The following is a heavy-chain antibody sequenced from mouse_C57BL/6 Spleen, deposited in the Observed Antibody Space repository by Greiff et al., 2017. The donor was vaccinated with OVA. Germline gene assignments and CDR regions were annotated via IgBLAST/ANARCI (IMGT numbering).Heavy chain of an antibody. D-gene: IGHD2-4*01. CDR3: ARHEGEKTYYDYDDGYFDY. CDR1: GYTFTEYT. Sequence: VQLQQSGAELVKPGASVKLSCKASGYTFTEYTIHWVKQRSGQGLEWIGWFYPGSGSIKYNEKFKDKATLTAAKSSSTVYMELSRLTSEDSAVYFWARHEGEKTYYDYDDGYFDYWGQGTTLTVSS. V-gene: IGHV1-62-2*01. CDR2: FYPGSGSI. J-gene: IGHJ2*01.